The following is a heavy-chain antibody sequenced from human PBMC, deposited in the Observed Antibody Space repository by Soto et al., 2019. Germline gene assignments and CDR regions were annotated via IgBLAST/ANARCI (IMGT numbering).Heavy chain of an antibody. CDR2: VDPTDSYP. D-gene: IGHD1-26*01. CDR1: GYSFSNYW. CDR3: ARPIPSGIYRRLPEDDYHIMDV. V-gene: IGHV5-10-1*01. Sequence: PGESLKISCQGSGYSFSNYWIIWVRQMPGKGLEWVGRVDPTDSYPNYSPSFQGHVTISSDKSTSTAYLEWASLRASDTATYYCARPIPSGIYRRLPEDDYHIMDVWGQGTTVTVSS. J-gene: IGHJ6*02.